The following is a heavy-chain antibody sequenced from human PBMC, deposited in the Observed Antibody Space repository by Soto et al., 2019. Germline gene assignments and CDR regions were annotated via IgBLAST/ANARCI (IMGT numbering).Heavy chain of an antibody. V-gene: IGHV4-34*01. CDR3: ARGRVTIVRGVTLYYYYYYGMDV. CDR1: GGSFIGYY. Sequence: SETLSLTCAVYGGSFIGYYWSWSRQPPGKGLEWIGEINHSGSTNYNPSLKSRVTITVDTSKNQFSLKLSSVTAADTAVYYCARGRVTIVRGVTLYYYYYYGMDVWGQGTTVTVS. J-gene: IGHJ6*02. D-gene: IGHD3-10*01. CDR2: INHSGST.